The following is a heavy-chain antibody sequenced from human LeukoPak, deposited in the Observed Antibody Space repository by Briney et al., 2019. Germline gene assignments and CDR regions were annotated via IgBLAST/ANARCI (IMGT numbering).Heavy chain of an antibody. J-gene: IGHJ4*02. CDR2: MNPNSGGT. Sequence: GASVKVSCKASGYTFSGYYIHWVRQAPGQGLEWMGWMNPNSGGTDYAQKFQGRVTMTRDTSISTAYMELSSLRSDDTAVYYCARELRQTGWPRYYFDYWGQGTLVTVSS. CDR1: GYTFSGYY. D-gene: IGHD3-16*01. V-gene: IGHV1-2*02. CDR3: ARELRQTGWPRYYFDY.